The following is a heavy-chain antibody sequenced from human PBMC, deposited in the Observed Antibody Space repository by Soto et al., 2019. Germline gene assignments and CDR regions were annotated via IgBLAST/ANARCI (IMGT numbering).Heavy chain of an antibody. V-gene: IGHV4-30-4*01. D-gene: IGHD2-2*01. CDR1: GGSISSGDYY. CDR2: IYYSGST. Sequence: SETLSLTCTVPGGSISSGDYYWSWIRQPPGKGLEWIGYIYYSGSTYYNPSLKSRVTISVDTSKNQFSLKLSSVTAADTAVYYCARDCSSTSCHEGHAFDIWGQGTMVTVSS. J-gene: IGHJ3*02. CDR3: ARDCSSTSCHEGHAFDI.